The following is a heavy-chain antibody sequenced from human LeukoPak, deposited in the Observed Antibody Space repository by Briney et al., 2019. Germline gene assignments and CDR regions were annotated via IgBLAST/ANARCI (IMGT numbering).Heavy chain of an antibody. Sequence: PGGSLRLSCAASGFTFSSYAMSWVRQAPGKGLEWVSAISGSGGSTYYADSVKGRFTISRDNSKNTLYLQMNGLRAEDTAVYYCAGNGGGITAAIDYWGQGTLVTVSS. CDR1: GFTFSSYA. CDR3: AGNGGGITAAIDY. CDR2: ISGSGGST. D-gene: IGHD6-13*01. J-gene: IGHJ4*02. V-gene: IGHV3-23*01.